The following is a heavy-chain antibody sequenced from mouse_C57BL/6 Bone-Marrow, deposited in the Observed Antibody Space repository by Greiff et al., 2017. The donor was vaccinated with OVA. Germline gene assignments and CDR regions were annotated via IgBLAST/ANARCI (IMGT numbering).Heavy chain of an antibody. D-gene: IGHD4-1*02. CDR3: TPTGFFDY. CDR2: IDPENGDT. CDR1: GFNIKDDY. Sequence: EVQGVESGAELVRPGASVKLSCTASGFNIKDDYMHWVKQRPEQGLEWIGWIDPENGDTEYASKFQGKATITADTSSNTAYLQFSSLTSEDTAVYYCTPTGFFDYWGQGTTLTVSS. V-gene: IGHV14-4*01. J-gene: IGHJ2*01.